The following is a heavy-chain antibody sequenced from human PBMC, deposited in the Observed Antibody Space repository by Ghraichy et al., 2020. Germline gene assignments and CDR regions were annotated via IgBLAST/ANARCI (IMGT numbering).Heavy chain of an antibody. CDR3: VKGIVVVPAATIFDY. Sequence: SETLSLTCTVSGGSISSSSYYWGWIRQPPGKGLEWIGSIYYSGSTYYNPSLKSRVTISVDTSKNQFSLKLSSVTAADTAVYYCVKGIVVVPAATIFDYWGQGTLVTVSS. V-gene: IGHV4-39*01. J-gene: IGHJ4*02. CDR2: IYYSGST. CDR1: GGSISSSSYY. D-gene: IGHD2-2*01.